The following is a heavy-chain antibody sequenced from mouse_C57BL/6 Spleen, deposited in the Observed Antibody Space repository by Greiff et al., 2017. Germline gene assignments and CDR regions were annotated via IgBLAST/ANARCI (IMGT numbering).Heavy chain of an antibody. CDR1: GYTFTSYW. J-gene: IGHJ2*01. CDR3: ARGSPSYFDY. V-gene: IGHV1-7*01. CDR2: INPSSGYT. D-gene: IGHD3-1*01. Sequence: QVQLKESGAELAKPGASVKLSCKASGYTFTSYWMHWVKQRPGQGLEWIGYINPSSGYTKSNQKFKDKATLTADKSSSTAYMQLSSLKYEDSAVYYCARGSPSYFDYWGQGTTLTVSS.